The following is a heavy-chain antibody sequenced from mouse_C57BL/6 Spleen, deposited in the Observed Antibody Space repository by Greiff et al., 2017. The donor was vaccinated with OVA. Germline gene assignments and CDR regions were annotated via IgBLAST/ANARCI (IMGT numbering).Heavy chain of an antibody. Sequence: EVQGVESGGGLVKPGGSLKLSCAASGFTFSSYAMSWVRQTPEKRLEWVATISDGGSYTYYPDNVKGRFTISRDNAKNNLYLQMSHLKSEDTAMYYCARDRDYYGKDYFDYWGQGTTLTVSS. CDR1: GFTFSSYA. CDR3: ARDRDYYGKDYFDY. V-gene: IGHV5-4*01. J-gene: IGHJ2*01. D-gene: IGHD1-1*01. CDR2: ISDGGSYT.